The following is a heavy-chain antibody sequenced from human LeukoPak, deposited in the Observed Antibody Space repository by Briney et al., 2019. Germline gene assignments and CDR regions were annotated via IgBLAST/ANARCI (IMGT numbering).Heavy chain of an antibody. Sequence: PGRSQRLSCAASGFTFSSYAMHWVRQAPGKGLEWVAVISYDGSNKYYADSVKGRFTISRDNSKNTLYLQMNSLRAEDTAVYYCAREYPTDSSSWHRYFDYWGQGTLVTVSS. V-gene: IGHV3-30-3*01. D-gene: IGHD6-13*01. CDR3: AREYPTDSSSWHRYFDY. CDR2: ISYDGSNK. J-gene: IGHJ4*02. CDR1: GFTFSSYA.